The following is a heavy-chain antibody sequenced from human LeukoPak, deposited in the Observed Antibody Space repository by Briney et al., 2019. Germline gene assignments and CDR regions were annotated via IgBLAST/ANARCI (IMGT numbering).Heavy chain of an antibody. V-gene: IGHV3-7*01. J-gene: IGHJ4*02. CDR2: INQDGSGI. Sequence: PGGSLRLSCAASGFTFSSHCVGWVRQAPEKGLEWVAHINQDGSGIEYVDSVKGRFTISRDNAQNSVYLQMNSLTAEDTAVYYCVGWRWRQSEFDYWGQGTLVTVSS. CDR3: VGWRWRQSEFDY. D-gene: IGHD5-24*01. CDR1: GFTFSSHC.